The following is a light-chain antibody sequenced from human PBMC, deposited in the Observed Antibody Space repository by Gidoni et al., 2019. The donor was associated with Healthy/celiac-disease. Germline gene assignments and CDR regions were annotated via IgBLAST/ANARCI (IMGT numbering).Light chain of an antibody. J-gene: IGLJ3*02. CDR2: RNN. CDR3: AARDDSLSGPV. V-gene: IGLV1-47*01. Sequence: QSVLTQPPSASETPGQRVTISCSGSSSNIGSNYVYWYQQLPGTAPKLLIYRNNQRPSGVPDRFSGSKSGTSASLAISGLRSEDEADYYCAARDDSLSGPVFGGGTKLTVL. CDR1: SSNIGSNY.